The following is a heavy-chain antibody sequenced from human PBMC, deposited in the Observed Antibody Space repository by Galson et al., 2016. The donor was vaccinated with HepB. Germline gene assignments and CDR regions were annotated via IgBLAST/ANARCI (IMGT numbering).Heavy chain of an antibody. Sequence: SLRLSCAGSGFTFSSFAMSWVRQAPGKGLEWVATISYDGTNKHYADSVKGRFTISRDNSKNTLYLQMNSLRVEDTAVYYCARNYYDTVGRFDQWGQGTLVTVSS. CDR2: ISYDGTNK. CDR1: GFTFSSFA. J-gene: IGHJ4*02. CDR3: ARNYYDTVGRFDQ. V-gene: IGHV3-30-3*01. D-gene: IGHD3-22*01.